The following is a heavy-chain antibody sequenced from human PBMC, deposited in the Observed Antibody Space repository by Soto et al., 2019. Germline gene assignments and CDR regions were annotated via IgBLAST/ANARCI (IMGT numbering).Heavy chain of an antibody. J-gene: IGHJ6*02. D-gene: IGHD1-26*01. CDR3: ARWELSYYYGMDV. CDR1: GFTFSRYW. Sequence: GGSLRLSCAASGFTFSRYWMHWVRQAPGKGLVWVSSINSDGSSTSYADSVKGRFTMSRDKAKNTLYLKMNSLGAEDTAVYYCARWELSYYYGMDVWGQGTTVTVS. V-gene: IGHV3-74*01. CDR2: INSDGSST.